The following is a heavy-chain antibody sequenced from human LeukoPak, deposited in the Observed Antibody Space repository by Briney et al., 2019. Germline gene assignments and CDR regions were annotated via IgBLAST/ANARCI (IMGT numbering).Heavy chain of an antibody. V-gene: IGHV3-7*01. J-gene: IGHJ5*02. CDR1: GFTFSSYW. Sequence: GGSLRLSCAASGFTFSSYWMSWVRQAPGKGLEWVANIKQDGSEKYYVDSVKGRFTISRDHAKNSLYLQMNSLRAEDTAVYYCARDPRYDFWSGAGWFDPWGQGTLVTVSS. CDR3: ARDPRYDFWSGAGWFDP. D-gene: IGHD3-3*01. CDR2: IKQDGSEK.